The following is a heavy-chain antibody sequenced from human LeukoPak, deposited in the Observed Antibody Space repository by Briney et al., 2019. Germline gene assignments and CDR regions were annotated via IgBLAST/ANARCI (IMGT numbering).Heavy chain of an antibody. CDR3: AKDPLRGVRDWLDL. CDR1: GFTFSNYA. D-gene: IGHD3-10*01. Sequence: GGSLRLSCAASGFTFSNYAMSWVRQAPGKGLEWVSGISDSGGSTHYADSVEGRFTISRDNSKNTLYLQMNSLRAEDTAVYYCAKDPLRGVRDWLDLWGQGTLVSVSS. V-gene: IGHV3-23*01. CDR2: ISDSGGST. J-gene: IGHJ5*02.